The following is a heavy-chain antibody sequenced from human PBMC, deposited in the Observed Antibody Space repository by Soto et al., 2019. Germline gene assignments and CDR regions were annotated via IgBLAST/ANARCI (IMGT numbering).Heavy chain of an antibody. V-gene: IGHV3-33*01. CDR3: ARAGCSSTSCYLSGYYYYMDV. Sequence: QVQLVESGGGVVQPGRSLRLSCAASGFTFSSYGMHWVRQAPGKGLEWVAVIWYDGSNKYYAGSVKGRFTISRDNSKNTLYLKMNSVRAEDTSVYSCARAGCSSTSCYLSGYYYYMDVWGKGTTVTVSS. CDR2: IWYDGSNK. CDR1: GFTFSSYG. D-gene: IGHD2-2*01. J-gene: IGHJ6*03.